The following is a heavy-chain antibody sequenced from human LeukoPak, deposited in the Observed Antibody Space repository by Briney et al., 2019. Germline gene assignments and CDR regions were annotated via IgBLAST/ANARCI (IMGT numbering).Heavy chain of an antibody. Sequence: GGSLRLSCAASGFTFSNYWMSWVRQAPGKGLEWVANIKKDGSEKKYVDSVKGRFTISRDNAKNSLYLQMNSLRVEDTAVYHCARARLAVSGNYFENWGQGTLVTVSS. D-gene: IGHD6-19*01. CDR1: GFTFSNYW. CDR3: ARARLAVSGNYFEN. J-gene: IGHJ4*02. V-gene: IGHV3-7*04. CDR2: IKKDGSEK.